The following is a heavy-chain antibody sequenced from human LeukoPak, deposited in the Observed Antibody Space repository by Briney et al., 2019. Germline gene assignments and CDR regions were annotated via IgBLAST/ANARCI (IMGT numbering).Heavy chain of an antibody. CDR3: ARLDCVLEGCYNH. J-gene: IGHJ4*02. D-gene: IGHD2-15*01. Sequence: SETLSLTCSVSADSVTSSYWNWIRQPPGKGLEWIGYVSSDGTTSYTPSLRSRVIMSVDRANNDFSLILTSVTAADTATYYCARLDCVLEGCYNHWGRGILVTVSS. V-gene: IGHV4-59*08. CDR2: VSSDGTT. CDR1: ADSVTSSY.